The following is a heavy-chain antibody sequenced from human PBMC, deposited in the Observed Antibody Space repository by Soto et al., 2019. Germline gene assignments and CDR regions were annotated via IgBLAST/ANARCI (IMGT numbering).Heavy chain of an antibody. J-gene: IGHJ4*02. CDR1: GFTFSSYA. CDR2: ISGSGGNT. V-gene: IGHV3-23*01. D-gene: IGHD7-27*01. CDR3: GLAPRGTGDHEY. Sequence: EVQVWESGGGLVQPGGSLRLSCAGSGFTFSSYAMSWVRQAPGKGLEWVSSISGSGGNTYYADSVKGRFTISRDNSKNTLYMQMNSLRAEDTAVYYCGLAPRGTGDHEYWGQGTLVTVSS.